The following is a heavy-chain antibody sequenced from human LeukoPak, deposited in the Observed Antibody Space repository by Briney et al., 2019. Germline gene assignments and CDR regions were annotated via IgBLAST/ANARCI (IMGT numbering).Heavy chain of an antibody. J-gene: IGHJ4*02. CDR3: ARVVSQLLGTANWAADY. CDR1: GGSFSGYY. D-gene: IGHD2-2*01. CDR2: INHSGST. Sequence: SETLSLTCAVYGGSFSGYYWSWIRQPPGKGLEWIGEINHSGSTNYNPSLKSRVTISVDTPKNQFSLKLSSVTAADTAVYYCARVVSQLLGTANWAADYWGQGTLVTVSS. V-gene: IGHV4-34*01.